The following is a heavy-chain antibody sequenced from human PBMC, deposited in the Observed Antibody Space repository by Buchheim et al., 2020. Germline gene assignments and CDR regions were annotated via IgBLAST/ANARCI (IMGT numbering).Heavy chain of an antibody. Sequence: EVQLLESGGGLVQPGGSVRLSCVGSGYTFSNYAMSWVRQAPGKGLEWVSAISSGAGGIKYADSVKGRFTISRDNSRTTLYPPMNSLTAEDTAIYYCAKDGYSSGWGFDYWGQGTL. D-gene: IGHD6-19*01. CDR1: GYTFSNYA. V-gene: IGHV3-23*01. CDR2: ISSGAGGI. CDR3: AKDGYSSGWGFDY. J-gene: IGHJ4*02.